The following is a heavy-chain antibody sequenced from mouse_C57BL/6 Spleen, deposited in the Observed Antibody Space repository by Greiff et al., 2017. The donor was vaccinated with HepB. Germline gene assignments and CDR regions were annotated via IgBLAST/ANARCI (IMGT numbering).Heavy chain of an antibody. Sequence: QVHVKQSGAELVKPGASVKISCKASGYAFSSYWMNWVKQRPGKGLEWIGQIYPGDGDTNYNGKFKGKATLTADKSSSTAYMQLSSLTSEDSAVYFCARHDDYDGYYAMDYWGQGTSVTVSS. V-gene: IGHV1-80*01. CDR1: GYAFSSYW. CDR3: ARHDDYDGYYAMDY. CDR2: IYPGDGDT. D-gene: IGHD2-4*01. J-gene: IGHJ4*01.